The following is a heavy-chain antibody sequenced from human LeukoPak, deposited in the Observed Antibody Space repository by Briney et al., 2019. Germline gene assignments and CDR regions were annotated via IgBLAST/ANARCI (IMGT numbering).Heavy chain of an antibody. CDR2: IYYSGST. J-gene: IGHJ3*02. D-gene: IGHD3-9*01. CDR1: GGSISSSSYY. CDR3: ARDQYYDTLTGYYKSDAFDI. Sequence: SETLSLTCTVSGGSISSSSYYWGWIRQPPGKGLEWIGSIYYSGSTYYNPSLKSRVTISVDTSKNQFSLKLSSVTAADTAVYYCARDQYYDTLTGYYKSDAFDIWGQGTMVTVSS. V-gene: IGHV4-39*07.